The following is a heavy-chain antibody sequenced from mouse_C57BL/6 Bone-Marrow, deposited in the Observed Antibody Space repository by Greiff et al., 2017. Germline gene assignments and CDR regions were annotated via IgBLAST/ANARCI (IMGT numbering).Heavy chain of an antibody. CDR1: GYTFTSYW. Sequence: QVQLQQSGAELAKPGASVQLSCKASGYTFTSYWMHWVKQRPGQGLEWIGYINPSSGYTKYNQKFKDKATLTADKSSSTAYMQLSSLTYEDSAVYYCARGYYGNYAYWYFDVWGTGTTVTVSS. J-gene: IGHJ1*03. V-gene: IGHV1-7*01. CDR2: INPSSGYT. D-gene: IGHD2-1*01. CDR3: ARGYYGNYAYWYFDV.